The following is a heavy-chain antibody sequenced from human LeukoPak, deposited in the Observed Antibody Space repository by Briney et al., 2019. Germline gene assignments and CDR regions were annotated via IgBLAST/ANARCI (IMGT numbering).Heavy chain of an antibody. CDR2: IYPGDSDT. Sequence: GESLKISCKGSGYSFTSYWIGWVRQMPGKGLEWMGIIYPGDSDTRYSPSFQGQVTISADKSISTAYLQWSSLKASDTAMYYCARPPSRWLQFGAFDIWGQGTMVTVSS. D-gene: IGHD5-24*01. CDR1: GYSFTSYW. CDR3: ARPPSRWLQFGAFDI. J-gene: IGHJ3*02. V-gene: IGHV5-51*01.